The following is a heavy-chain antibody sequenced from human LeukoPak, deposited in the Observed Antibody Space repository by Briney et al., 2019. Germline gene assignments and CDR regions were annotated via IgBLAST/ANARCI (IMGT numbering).Heavy chain of an antibody. CDR3: AKDLEVSEWELTGIDY. Sequence: PGGSLRLSCAASGFTFSSYGMHWVRQAPGKGLEWVAVISYDGSNKYYADSVKGRPTISRDNSKNTLYLQMNSLRAEDTAVYYCAKDLEVSEWELTGIDYWGQGTLVTVSS. CDR1: GFTFSSYG. D-gene: IGHD3-3*01. J-gene: IGHJ4*02. V-gene: IGHV3-30*18. CDR2: ISYDGSNK.